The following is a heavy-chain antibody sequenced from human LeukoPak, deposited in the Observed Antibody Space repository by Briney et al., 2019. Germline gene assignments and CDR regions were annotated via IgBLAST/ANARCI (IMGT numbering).Heavy chain of an antibody. CDR2: IYTSGST. CDR1: GGSTSSYY. J-gene: IGHJ4*02. CDR3: AAGFGELFARDY. Sequence: SETLSLTCTVSGGSTSSYYWSWIRQPAGKGLEWIGRIYTSGSTNYNPSLKSRVTMSVDTSKNQFSLKLSSVTAADTAVYYCAAGFGELFARDYWGQGTLVTVSS. D-gene: IGHD3-10*01. V-gene: IGHV4-4*07.